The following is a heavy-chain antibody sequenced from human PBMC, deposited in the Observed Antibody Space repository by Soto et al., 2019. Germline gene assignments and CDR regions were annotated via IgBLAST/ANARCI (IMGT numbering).Heavy chain of an antibody. CDR1: GGTFSSYT. CDR3: AMEYCSSTSCYRDY. Sequence: SVKVSCKASGGTFSSYTISRVRQAPGQGLEWMGRIIPILGIANNAQKFQGRVTITADKSTSTAYMELSSLRSEDTAVYYCAMEYCSSTSCYRDYWGQGTLVTVSS. D-gene: IGHD2-2*02. J-gene: IGHJ4*02. V-gene: IGHV1-69*02. CDR2: IIPILGIA.